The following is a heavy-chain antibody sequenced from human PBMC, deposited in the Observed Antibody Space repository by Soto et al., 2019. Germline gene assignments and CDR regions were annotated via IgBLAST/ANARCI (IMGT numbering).Heavy chain of an antibody. CDR1: GFGFHTYW. V-gene: IGHV3-15*01. J-gene: IGHJ4*02. Sequence: GGSLRLSCVASGFGFHTYWMHWVRQAPGKGLEWVGRIKSKTDGGTTDYAAPVKGRFTISRDDSKNTLYLQMNSLKTEDTAVYYCTTDCGVNYFDYWGQGTLVTVS. CDR3: TTDCGVNYFDY. D-gene: IGHD2-21*01. CDR2: IKSKTDGGTT.